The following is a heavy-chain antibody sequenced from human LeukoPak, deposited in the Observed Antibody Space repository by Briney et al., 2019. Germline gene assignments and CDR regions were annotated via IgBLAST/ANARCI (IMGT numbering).Heavy chain of an antibody. J-gene: IGHJ5*02. V-gene: IGHV1-46*01. CDR1: GYTFTSYY. D-gene: IGHD6-19*01. CDR2: INPSGGST. Sequence: ASVKVSCKASGYTFTSYYMHWVRQAPGQGLEWTGIINPSGGSTSYAQKFQGRVTMTRDTSTSTVYMELSSLRSEDTAVYYCARDGRIAVAGTVPNWFDPWGQGTLVTVSS. CDR3: ARDGRIAVAGTVPNWFDP.